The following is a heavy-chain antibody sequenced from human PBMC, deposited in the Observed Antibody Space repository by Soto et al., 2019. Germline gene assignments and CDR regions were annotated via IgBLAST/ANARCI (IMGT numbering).Heavy chain of an antibody. J-gene: IGHJ4*02. CDR2: INHSGST. D-gene: IGHD3-22*01. Sequence: PSETLSLTCAVYGGSFSGYYRSWIRQPPGKGLEWIGEINHSGSTNYNPSLKSRVTISVDTSKNQFSLKLSSVTAADTAVYYCARDDSSGKALDYWGQGTLVTVSS. V-gene: IGHV4-34*01. CDR1: GGSFSGYY. CDR3: ARDDSSGKALDY.